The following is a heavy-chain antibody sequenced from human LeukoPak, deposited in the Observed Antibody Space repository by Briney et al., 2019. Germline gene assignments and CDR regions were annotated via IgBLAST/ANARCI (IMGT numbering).Heavy chain of an antibody. D-gene: IGHD6-19*01. Sequence: KSSETLSLTCTVSGGSISSYYWSWLRQPPGKGLEWIGYIYYSGSTNYNPSLKSRVTISVDTSKNQFSLELSSVTAADTAVYYCARGDQYSSGWPPFDYWGQGALVTVSS. V-gene: IGHV4-59*01. CDR1: GGSISSYY. CDR2: IYYSGST. J-gene: IGHJ4*02. CDR3: ARGDQYSSGWPPFDY.